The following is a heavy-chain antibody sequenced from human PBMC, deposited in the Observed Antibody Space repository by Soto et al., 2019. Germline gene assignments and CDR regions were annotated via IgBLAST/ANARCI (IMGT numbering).Heavy chain of an antibody. CDR1: GFSLTSGVG. CDR3: AHIDPEIVTVGGHGGFDY. CDR2: IYLDDDK. V-gene: IGHV2-5*02. J-gene: IGHJ4*02. Sequence: QITLKESGPTLVRPPQTLTLTCTFSGFSLTSGVGVGWIRQPPGKALEWLALIYLDDDKHYSPSLKNRHTITTNTSKNQVVLTMTNVGPVDTATYFCAHIDPEIVTVGGHGGFDYWGQGTLVTVSS. D-gene: IGHD5-12*01.